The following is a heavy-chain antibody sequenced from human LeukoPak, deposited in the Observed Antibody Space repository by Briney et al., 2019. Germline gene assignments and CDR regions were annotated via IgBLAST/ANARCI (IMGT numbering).Heavy chain of an antibody. D-gene: IGHD3-10*01. CDR2: IYPGDSDT. Sequence: GESLKISCKGSGYSFTSYWIGWVRQMPGKGLEWMGIIYPGDSDTRYSPSFQGQVTISADKSISTAYLQWSSLKASDTAMYYCARRKGFGELLSYFDYWGQGTLVTVSS. CDR1: GYSFTSYW. J-gene: IGHJ4*02. V-gene: IGHV5-51*01. CDR3: ARRKGFGELLSYFDY.